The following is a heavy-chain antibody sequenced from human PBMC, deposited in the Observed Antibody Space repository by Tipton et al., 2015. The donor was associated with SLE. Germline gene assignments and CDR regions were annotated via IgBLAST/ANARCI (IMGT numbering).Heavy chain of an antibody. CDR1: GFTFDDYA. V-gene: IGHV3-9*01. CDR3: AKERKGSNSVDY. Sequence: QLVQSGGGLVQPGRSLRLSCAASGFTFDDYAMHWVRQAPGKGLEWVSGISWNSGSIGYADSVKGRFTISRDNAKNSLYLQMNSLRAEDTALYYCAKERKGSNSVDYWGQGTLVTVSS. J-gene: IGHJ4*02. D-gene: IGHD4-11*01. CDR2: ISWNSGSI.